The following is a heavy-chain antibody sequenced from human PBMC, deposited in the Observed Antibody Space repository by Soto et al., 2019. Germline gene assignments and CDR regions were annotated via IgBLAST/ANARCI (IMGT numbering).Heavy chain of an antibody. V-gene: IGHV3-30*18. D-gene: IGHD3-22*01. CDR1: GFTFSSYG. J-gene: IGHJ4*02. Sequence: QVQLVESGGGVVQPGRSLRLSCAASGFTFSSYGMHWVRQSPGKGLEWVAVISYDGSNKYYADSVKGRFTISRDNSKNTLYLQMNSLRDEDTAVYYWAQEYYYDSSGYSPSEYFDYWGPGTLVTVSS. CDR2: ISYDGSNK. CDR3: AQEYYYDSSGYSPSEYFDY.